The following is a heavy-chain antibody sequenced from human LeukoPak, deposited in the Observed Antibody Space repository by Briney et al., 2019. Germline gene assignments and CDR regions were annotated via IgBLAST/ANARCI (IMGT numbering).Heavy chain of an antibody. CDR2: MNPNSGNT. CDR3: ATQTLHTAMAFDY. D-gene: IGHD5-18*01. J-gene: IGHJ4*02. CDR1: GYTFTSYD. Sequence: GASVKVSCKASGYTFTSYDINWVRQATGQGLEWMGWMNPNSGNTGYAQKFQGRVTMTEDTSTDTAYMELSSLRSEDTAVYYCATQTLHTAMAFDYWGQGTLVTVSS. V-gene: IGHV1-8*01.